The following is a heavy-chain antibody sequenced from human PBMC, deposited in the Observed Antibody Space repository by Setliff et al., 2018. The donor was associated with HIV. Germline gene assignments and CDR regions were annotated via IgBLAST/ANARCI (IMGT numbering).Heavy chain of an antibody. Sequence: SETLSLTCTVSGVSTTSSSYYWGWIRQPPGKGLDWIGYVYSSGSTYYNPSLKSRLTISVDTSKNHFSLRLSSVTAADTAVYYCVRQGAVTGRSFDSWGPGALVTVSS. D-gene: IGHD6-19*01. J-gene: IGHJ4*02. CDR1: GVSTTSSSYY. CDR2: VYSSGST. CDR3: VRQGAVTGRSFDS. V-gene: IGHV4-39*01.